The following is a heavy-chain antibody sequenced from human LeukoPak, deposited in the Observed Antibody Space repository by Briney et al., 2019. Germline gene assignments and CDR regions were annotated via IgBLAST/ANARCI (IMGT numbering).Heavy chain of an antibody. CDR3: AKEGLDGSGTVAEYFQH. V-gene: IGHV3-23*01. Sequence: PGGSLRLSCAASGFTFSSYAMSWVRQAPGKGLEWVSAISGSGGSTYYADSVKGRFTISRDNSKNTLYLQMNSLRAEDTAVYYCAKEGLDGSGTVAEYFQHWGQGTLVTVSS. CDR1: GFTFSSYA. J-gene: IGHJ1*01. D-gene: IGHD3-10*01. CDR2: ISGSGGST.